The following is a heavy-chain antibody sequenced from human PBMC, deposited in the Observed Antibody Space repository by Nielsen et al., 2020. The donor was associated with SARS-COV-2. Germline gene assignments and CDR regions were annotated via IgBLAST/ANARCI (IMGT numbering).Heavy chain of an antibody. CDR3: TTDRGGEYGMDV. V-gene: IGHV3-15*01. Sequence: GESLKISCAASGFTFSSYWMSWVRQAPGKGLEWVGRIKSKTDGGTTDYAAPVKGRFTISRDDSKNTLYLQMNSLKTEDTAVYYCTTDRGGEYGMDVWGQGTTVTVSS. CDR1: GFTFSSYW. CDR2: IKSKTDGGTT. D-gene: IGHD3-10*01. J-gene: IGHJ6*02.